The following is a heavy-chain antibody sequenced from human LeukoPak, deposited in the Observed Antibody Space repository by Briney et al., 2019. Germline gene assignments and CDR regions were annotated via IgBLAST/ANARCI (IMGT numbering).Heavy chain of an antibody. J-gene: IGHJ4*02. D-gene: IGHD1-1*01. CDR2: LNPSTGGT. V-gene: IGHV1-2*02. CDR3: ARSERVKGIFDF. Sequence: RASVKVSCKASGYTFTGYYIHWVRQAPGQGLEWMGWLNPSTGGTDFAQKFQGRVTLTRDTSLTTAYMDLTSLSSDDTAVYYCARSERVKGIFDFWGQGTLVIVSS. CDR1: GYTFTGYY.